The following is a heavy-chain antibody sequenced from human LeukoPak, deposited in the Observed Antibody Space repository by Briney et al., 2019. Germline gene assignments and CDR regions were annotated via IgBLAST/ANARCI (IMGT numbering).Heavy chain of an antibody. J-gene: IGHJ4*02. V-gene: IGHV3-48*04. CDR2: ISSSSSTI. CDR3: AREGAWRGATAFDY. Sequence: AGGSLRLSCAASGFTFSSYSMNWVRQAPGKGLEWVSYISSSSSTIYYADSVKGRFTISRDNAKNSLYLQMNSLRAEDTAVYYCAREGAWRGATAFDYWGQGTLVTVSS. CDR1: GFTFSSYS. D-gene: IGHD5-12*01.